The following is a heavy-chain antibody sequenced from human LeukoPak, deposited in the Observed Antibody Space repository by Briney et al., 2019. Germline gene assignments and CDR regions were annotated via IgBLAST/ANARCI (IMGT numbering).Heavy chain of an antibody. V-gene: IGHV3-11*01. CDR1: GFTVSSNY. CDR2: ISSSGSTI. CDR3: ARSVGGGFLFDY. Sequence: PGGSLRLSCAASGFTVSSNYMSWIRQAPGKGLEWVSYISSSGSTIYYADSVKGRFTISRDNAKNSLYLQMNSLRAEDTAVYYCARSVGGGFLFDYWGQGTLVTVSS. J-gene: IGHJ4*02. D-gene: IGHD3-10*01.